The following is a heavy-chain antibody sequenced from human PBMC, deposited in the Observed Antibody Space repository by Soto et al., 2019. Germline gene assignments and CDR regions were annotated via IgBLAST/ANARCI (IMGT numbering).Heavy chain of an antibody. J-gene: IGHJ4*02. CDR1: GYSFSEFR. D-gene: IGHD2-15*01. CDR3: ARENCHFDY. Sequence: QVQLVQSGAEVKKPGASVKVSCKTSGYSFSEFRMHWVRQAPGQGLEWMGWVNPINGNTNYAQDFQGWVTITKDVSTKTVYIELTSLKSDDTSTVYCARENCHFDYWGQGTLITVSS. V-gene: IGHV1-2*04. CDR2: VNPINGNT.